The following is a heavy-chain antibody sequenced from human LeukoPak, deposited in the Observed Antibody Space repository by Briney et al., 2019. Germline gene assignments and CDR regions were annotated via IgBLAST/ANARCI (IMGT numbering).Heavy chain of an antibody. V-gene: IGHV4-61*01. D-gene: IGHD5-18*01. CDR3: ARDRDTAMVTWKTYDAFDI. J-gene: IGHJ3*02. CDR2: IYYSGST. Sequence: SETLSLTCTVSGGSVSSGSYYWSWIRQPPGKGLERIGYIYYSGSTNYNPSLKSRVTISVDTSKNQFSLKLSSVTAADTAVYYCARDRDTAMVTWKTYDAFDIWGQGTMVTVSS. CDR1: GGSVSSGSYY.